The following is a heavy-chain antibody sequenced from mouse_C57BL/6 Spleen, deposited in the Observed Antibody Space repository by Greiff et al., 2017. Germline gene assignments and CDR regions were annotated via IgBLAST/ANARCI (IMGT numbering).Heavy chain of an antibody. CDR1: GFTFSSYG. V-gene: IGHV5-6*01. CDR2: ISSGGSYT. J-gene: IGHJ3*01. CDR3: TEAEGFAY. Sequence: EVQLVESGGDLVKPGGSLKLSCAASGFTFSSYGMSWVRQTPDKRLEWVATISSGGSYTYYPDSVKGRFTISRDNAKNTLYLQMSSLKSEDTAMYYCTEAEGFAYWGQGTLVTVSA. D-gene: IGHD6-1*01.